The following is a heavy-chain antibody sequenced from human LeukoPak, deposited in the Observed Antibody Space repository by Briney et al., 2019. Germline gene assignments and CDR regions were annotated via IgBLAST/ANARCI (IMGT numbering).Heavy chain of an antibody. V-gene: IGHV3-21*01. CDR3: ARDDGSYYDSRGVDY. D-gene: IGHD3-22*01. CDR1: GFTFSSYM. J-gene: IGHJ4*02. CDR2: ISTSSSYI. Sequence: GGSLRLSCAASGFTFSSYMMNWVRQAPGKGLEWVSSISTSSSYIYYADLVKGRFTISRDNARNSVYLQMNSLRADDTAVYYCARDDGSYYDSRGVDYWGQGTLVTVSS.